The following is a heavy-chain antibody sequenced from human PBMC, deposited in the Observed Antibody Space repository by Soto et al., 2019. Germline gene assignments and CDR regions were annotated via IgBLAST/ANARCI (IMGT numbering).Heavy chain of an antibody. CDR2: NYYSGIT. Sequence: QVQLQESGPGLVKPSQTLSLTCTVSGGSISSGGYYWTWIRQHPGKGLEWIGYNYYSGITYYNPSLRSRVAISLDTSKNQFSLTLSSVPAADTAVYYCARGSSMAGLYCGMDVWGQGTTVTVSS. CDR3: ARGSSMAGLYCGMDV. J-gene: IGHJ6*02. V-gene: IGHV4-31*03. CDR1: GGSISSGGYY. D-gene: IGHD6-6*01.